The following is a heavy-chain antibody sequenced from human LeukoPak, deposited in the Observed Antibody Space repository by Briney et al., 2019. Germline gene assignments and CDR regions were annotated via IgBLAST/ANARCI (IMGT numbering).Heavy chain of an antibody. D-gene: IGHD6-19*01. CDR1: SYIFTTYG. CDR2: INTYNGNT. V-gene: IGHV1-18*04. CDR3: ARQAGGYSSGWYQFHFDY. Sequence: GASVKVSCKASSYIFTTYGISWVRQAPGQGLEWRGWINTYNGNTNYAQKLQGRVTMTTDTSTSTAYMDLRSLRSDDTAVYYCARQAGGYSSGWYQFHFDYWGQGTLVTVSS. J-gene: IGHJ4*02.